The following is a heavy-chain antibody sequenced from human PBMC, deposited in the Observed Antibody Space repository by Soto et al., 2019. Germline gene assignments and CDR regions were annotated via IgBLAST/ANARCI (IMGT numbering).Heavy chain of an antibody. V-gene: IGHV4-31*03. CDR3: ARVRGGDARGYWFDP. CDR2: IYHSGST. J-gene: IGHJ5*02. Sequence: QVQLQESGPGLVKPSQTLSLTCTVSGGSISSGGNYWSWIRQHPGKGLEWIGYIYHSGSTNYNPSLKSRVTIAVDTSKNQFTLKLRSVTAADTAVYYCARVRGGDARGYWFDPWGQGTLVTVSS. D-gene: IGHD2-21*02. CDR1: GGSISSGGNY.